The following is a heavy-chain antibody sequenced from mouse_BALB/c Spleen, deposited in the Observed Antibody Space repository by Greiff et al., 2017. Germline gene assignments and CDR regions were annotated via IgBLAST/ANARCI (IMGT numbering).Heavy chain of an antibody. J-gene: IGHJ4*01. V-gene: IGHV1-7*01. CDR1: GCTFTSYW. CDR3: ARNGATKAMDY. Sequence: VQLVESGAELAKPGASVKMSCKASGCTFTSYWMHWVKQRPGQGLEWIGYINPSTGYTEYNQKFKDKATLTADKSSSTAYMQLSSLTSEDSAVYYCARNGATKAMDYWGQGTSVTVSS. D-gene: IGHD3-1*01. CDR2: INPSTGYT.